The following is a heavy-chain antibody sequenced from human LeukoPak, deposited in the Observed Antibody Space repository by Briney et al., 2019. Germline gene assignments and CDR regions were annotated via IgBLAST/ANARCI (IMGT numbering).Heavy chain of an antibody. CDR2: ISSSSSTI. J-gene: IGHJ4*02. D-gene: IGHD5-18*01. CDR1: GFTFSSYS. CDR3: ARDGDTAMAH. Sequence: GGSLRLSCAASGFTFSSYSMNWVRQAPGKGLEWVSYISSSSSTIYYADSVKGRFTISRDNAKNSLYLQMSSLRDEDTAVYYCARDGDTAMAHWGQGTLVTVSS. V-gene: IGHV3-48*02.